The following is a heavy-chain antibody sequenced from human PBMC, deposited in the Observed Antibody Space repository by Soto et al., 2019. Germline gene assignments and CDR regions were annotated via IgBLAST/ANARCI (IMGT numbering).Heavy chain of an antibody. D-gene: IGHD2-2*01. CDR3: ARDTFKVPAAIRDAFDI. J-gene: IGHJ3*02. V-gene: IGHV4-59*01. CDR2: IYYSGST. Sequence: PSETLSLTCTVSGGSISSYYWSWIRQPPGKGLEWIGYIYYSGSTNYNPSLKSRVTISVDTSKNQFSLKLSSVTAADTAVYYCARDTFKVPAAIRDAFDIWGQGTMVTVSS. CDR1: GGSISSYY.